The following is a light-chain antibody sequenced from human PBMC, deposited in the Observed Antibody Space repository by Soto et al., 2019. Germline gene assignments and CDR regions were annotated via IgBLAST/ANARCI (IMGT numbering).Light chain of an antibody. CDR2: GAS. CDR3: NQFGTSPTT. CDR1: QSVSSSY. V-gene: IGKV3-20*01. J-gene: IGKJ1*01. Sequence: EIVLTQSPGTLSLSPGERATLSCRASQSVSSSYLAWYQQKPGQTPRLLIYGASSRATGIPDRFSGGGSGTDFTLTGSRLAPEDFPVYYSNQFGTSPTTFGQGTQVQIK.